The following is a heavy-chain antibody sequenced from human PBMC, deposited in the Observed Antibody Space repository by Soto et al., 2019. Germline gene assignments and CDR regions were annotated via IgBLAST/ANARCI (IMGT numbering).Heavy chain of an antibody. V-gene: IGHV2-5*02. CDR1: GLSLSTSGVG. CDR2: IYWDDDK. CDR3: AHSLHVLLWFADPIARFDP. Sequence: SGPTLVNPTQTLTLTCTFSGLSLSTSGVGVGWIRQPPGKALEWLALIYWDDDKRYSPSLKSRLTITKDTSKNQVVLTMTNMDPVDTATYYCAHSLHVLLWFADPIARFDPWGQGTLVTVSS. D-gene: IGHD3-10*01. J-gene: IGHJ5*02.